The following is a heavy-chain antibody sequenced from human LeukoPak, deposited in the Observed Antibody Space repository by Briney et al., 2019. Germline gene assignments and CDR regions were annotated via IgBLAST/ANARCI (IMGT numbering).Heavy chain of an antibody. D-gene: IGHD2-2*01. Sequence: SETLSLTCAAYGGSFSGYYWSWIRQPPGKGLEWIGEINHSGSTNYNPSLKSRVTISVDTSKNQFSLKLSSVTAADTAVYYCARGGIPRPDDYWGQGTLVTVSS. CDR1: GGSFSGYY. CDR2: INHSGST. CDR3: ARGGIPRPDDY. V-gene: IGHV4-34*01. J-gene: IGHJ4*02.